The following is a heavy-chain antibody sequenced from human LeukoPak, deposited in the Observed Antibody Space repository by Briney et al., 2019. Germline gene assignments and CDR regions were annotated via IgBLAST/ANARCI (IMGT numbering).Heavy chain of an antibody. J-gene: IGHJ4*02. CDR1: GYTFTSYG. CDR2: ISAYNGNT. D-gene: IGHD2-15*01. Sequence: GASVKVSCKASGYTFTSYGISCVRQAPGQGLEWMGWISAYNGNTNYAQKLQGRVTITTETSTRTAYMELRSLRSNDTAVYYCARVTPDSLFDYWGQGTLVTVSS. V-gene: IGHV1-18*01. CDR3: ARVTPDSLFDY.